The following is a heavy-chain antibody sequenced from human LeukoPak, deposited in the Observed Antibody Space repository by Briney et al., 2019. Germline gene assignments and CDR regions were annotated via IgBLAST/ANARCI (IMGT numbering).Heavy chain of an antibody. J-gene: IGHJ4*02. CDR1: GFTFDDYA. D-gene: IGHD6-6*01. Sequence: PGGSLRLSCAASGFTFDDYAMHWVRQAPGKGLEWVSGISWNSGSIGYADSVKGRFTISRDNAKNSLYLQMNSLRAGDTALYYCAKSEGYSSSPFDYWGQGTLVTVSS. V-gene: IGHV3-9*01. CDR3: AKSEGYSSSPFDY. CDR2: ISWNSGSI.